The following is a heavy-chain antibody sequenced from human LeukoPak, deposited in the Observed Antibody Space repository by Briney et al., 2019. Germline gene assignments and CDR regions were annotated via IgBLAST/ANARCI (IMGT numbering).Heavy chain of an antibody. CDR1: GFTFSGHY. CDR3: ARDQAPKFGVVLGYYYYGMDV. D-gene: IGHD3-3*01. J-gene: IGHJ6*02. Sequence: GGSLRLSCAASGFTFSGHYMSWIRQAPGKGLEWVAYIRSSGSTTYYADSVKGRFTISRDNPKNPTYLQMNSLRAEDTAVYYCARDQAPKFGVVLGYYYYGMDVWGQGTTVTVSS. CDR2: IRSSGSTT. V-gene: IGHV3-11*01.